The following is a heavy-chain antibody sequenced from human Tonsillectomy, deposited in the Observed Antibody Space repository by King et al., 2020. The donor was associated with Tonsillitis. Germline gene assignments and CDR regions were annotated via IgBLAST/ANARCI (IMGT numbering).Heavy chain of an antibody. CDR2: INPNSGGT. D-gene: IGHD6-19*01. V-gene: IGHV1-2*04. Sequence: VQLVESGAEVKKPGASVKVSCKASGYTFTGYYMHWVRQAPGQGLEWMGWINPNSGGTNYAQKFQVWVTMTRDTSISTAYMELSRLRSDDTAVYYCARDKGAVAGPFDYWGQGTLVTVSS. CDR1: GYTFTGYY. CDR3: ARDKGAVAGPFDY. J-gene: IGHJ4*02.